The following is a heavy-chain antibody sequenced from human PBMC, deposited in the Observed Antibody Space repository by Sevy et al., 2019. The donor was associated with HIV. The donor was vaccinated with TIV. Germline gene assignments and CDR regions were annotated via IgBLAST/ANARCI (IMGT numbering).Heavy chain of an antibody. V-gene: IGHV3-7*01. CDR2: IKPDGGET. CDR1: GFTFSDYW. J-gene: IGHJ4*02. Sequence: GGSLRLSCAASGFTFSDYWMSWVRQAPGKGLEWVANIKPDGGETYSVDSVMGRFTISRDNAKNSVSLQMNSLGAEDTAVYYCARDSWTYCDSTSCPRGFDYWGQGTLVTVSS. D-gene: IGHD2-2*01. CDR3: ARDSWTYCDSTSCPRGFDY.